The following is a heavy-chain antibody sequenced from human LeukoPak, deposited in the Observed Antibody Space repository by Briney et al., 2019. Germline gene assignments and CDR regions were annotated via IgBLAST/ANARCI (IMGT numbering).Heavy chain of an antibody. V-gene: IGHV5-51*01. CDR1: GYGFSNHW. J-gene: IGHJ4*02. CDR2: LYPGDSDI. CDR3: VRHPGTGGGNYRFDY. D-gene: IGHD3-10*01. Sequence: GESLRISCKASGYGFSNHWIGWVRLMPGKGMEWVGFLYPGDSDIRYSPSFQGQVTMSADKSITTAYLQWSSLRASDNGIYFCVRHPGTGGGNYRFDYWGPGTLVTVSS.